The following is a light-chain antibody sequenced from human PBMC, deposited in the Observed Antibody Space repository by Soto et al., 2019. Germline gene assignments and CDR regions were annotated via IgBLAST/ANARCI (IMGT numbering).Light chain of an antibody. Sequence: QSALTQPASVSGSPGQSITISCTGTSSDVGRYNSVSWYQQHPGKAPKLMIYEVTNRPSGVSNRFSGSKSGNTASLTISGLQAEDEADYYCNSYTSSVAYVSGPGTKVTVL. CDR1: SSDVGRYNS. V-gene: IGLV2-14*01. CDR3: NSYTSSVAYV. CDR2: EVT. J-gene: IGLJ1*01.